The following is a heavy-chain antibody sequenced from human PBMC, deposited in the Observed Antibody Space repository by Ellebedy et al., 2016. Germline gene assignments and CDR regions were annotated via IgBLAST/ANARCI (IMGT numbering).Heavy chain of an antibody. CDR2: IQGDGTRT. CDR3: ARDFMTVTTDDY. J-gene: IGHJ4*02. D-gene: IGHD4-17*01. CDR1: GFPFSTYW. Sequence: GESLKISCAASGFPFSTYWMHWLRQAPGKVPVWVSGIQGDGTRTVYADSVKGRFTISSDNAKRTLYLQMNSLRTDDTAIYYCARDFMTVTTDDYWGQGTLVTVSS. V-gene: IGHV3-74*01.